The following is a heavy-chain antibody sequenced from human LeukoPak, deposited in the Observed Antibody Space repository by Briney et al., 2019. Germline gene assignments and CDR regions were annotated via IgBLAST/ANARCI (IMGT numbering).Heavy chain of an antibody. J-gene: IGHJ4*02. CDR3: ARGEEKAYYYESSGYLGDY. D-gene: IGHD3-22*01. V-gene: IGHV1-2*02. CDR1: GYRFTAFY. CDR2: INPNSGGT. Sequence: ASVTVSCKASGYRFTAFYIHWVRQAPGQGLAWVGWINPNSGGTKYAQKFQDRVTMTRDTSIITAYMEPSRLTSDDTAVYYCARGEEKAYYYESSGYLGDYWGQGTLVTVSS.